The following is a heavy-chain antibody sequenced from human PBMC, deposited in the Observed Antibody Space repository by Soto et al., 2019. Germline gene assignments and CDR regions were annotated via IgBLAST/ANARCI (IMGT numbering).Heavy chain of an antibody. CDR2: IYYSGST. CDR3: ARDRALYGDYEGVAGYFDL. CDR1: GGSISSYY. V-gene: IGHV4-59*01. D-gene: IGHD4-17*01. Sequence: QVQLQESGPGLVKPSETLSLTCTVSGGSISSYYWSWIRQPPGKGLEWIGYIYYSGSTNYNPSLKSRVTISVDTSKNQFSLKLSSVTAADTAVYYCARDRALYGDYEGVAGYFDLWGRGTLVTVSS. J-gene: IGHJ2*01.